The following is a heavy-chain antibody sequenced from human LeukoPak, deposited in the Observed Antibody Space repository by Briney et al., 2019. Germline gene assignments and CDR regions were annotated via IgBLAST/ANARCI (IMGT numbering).Heavy chain of an antibody. V-gene: IGHV3-30*03. CDR3: ARDNYGGDSAFDY. CDR1: GFTFSSYG. J-gene: IGHJ4*02. CDR2: ISYDGSNK. Sequence: GGSLRLSCAASGFTFSSYGMHWVRQAPGKGLEWVAVISYDGSNKYYADSVKGRFTISRDNSKNTLYLQMNSLRAEDTAVYYCARDNYGGDSAFDYWGQGTLVTVSS. D-gene: IGHD4-23*01.